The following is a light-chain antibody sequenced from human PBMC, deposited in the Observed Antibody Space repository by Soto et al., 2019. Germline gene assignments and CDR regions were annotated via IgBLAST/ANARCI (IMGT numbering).Light chain of an antibody. CDR2: DVT. CDR1: SSDVGGYNY. CDR3: SSFASSIPLV. Sequence: QSALTQPASVSGSPGQSITISCTGNSSDVGGYNYVSWYQQHPGKAPKLLICDVTNRPSGVSHRFSCSKSGNTASLTISGLQTEDEADYYCSSFASSIPLVFGGGTKLTVL. J-gene: IGLJ3*02. V-gene: IGLV2-14*03.